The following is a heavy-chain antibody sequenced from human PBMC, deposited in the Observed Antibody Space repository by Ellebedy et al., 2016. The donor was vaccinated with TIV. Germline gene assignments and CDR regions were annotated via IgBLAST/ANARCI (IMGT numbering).Heavy chain of an antibody. Sequence: AASVKVSCKASGYSFTSHGISWVRQAPGQGLQWMGWVTAYNRDTYYAQNFQGRVTLPTDTSSSTAYMELRSLRSDDTGVYYCARGAMALSWGQGTLVTVSS. CDR1: GYSFTSHG. J-gene: IGHJ5*02. V-gene: IGHV1-18*01. CDR3: ARGAMALS. CDR2: VTAYNRDT. D-gene: IGHD5-24*01.